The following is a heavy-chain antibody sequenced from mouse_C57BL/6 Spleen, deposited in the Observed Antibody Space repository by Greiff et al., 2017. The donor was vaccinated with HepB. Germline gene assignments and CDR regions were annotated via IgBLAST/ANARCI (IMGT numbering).Heavy chain of an antibody. CDR2: IDPNSGGT. CDR1: GYTFTSYW. D-gene: IGHD1-1*01. V-gene: IGHV1-72*01. Sequence: VQLQQPGAELVKPGASVKLSCKASGYTFTSYWMHWVKQRPGRGLEWIGRIDPNSGGTTYNEKFKSKATLTVDKPSSTAYMQLSSLTSEDSAVYYCEITTVVDYFDYWGQGTTLTVSS. CDR3: EITTVVDYFDY. J-gene: IGHJ2*01.